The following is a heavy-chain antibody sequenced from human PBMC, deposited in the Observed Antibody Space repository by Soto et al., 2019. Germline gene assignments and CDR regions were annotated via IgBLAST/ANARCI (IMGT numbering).Heavy chain of an antibody. V-gene: IGHV3-7*05. CDR2: IKQDGSEK. J-gene: IGHJ6*02. CDR1: GFTYSSYW. Sequence: GGSLRLSCAASGFTYSSYWMSWVRQAPGKGLEWVANIKQDGSEKYYVDSVKGRFTISRDNAKNSLYLQMNSLRAEDTAVYYCARDRSYYDFWSGYYSDYYYYAMDVWGQGTTVTVSS. D-gene: IGHD3-3*01. CDR3: ARDRSYYDFWSGYYSDYYYYAMDV.